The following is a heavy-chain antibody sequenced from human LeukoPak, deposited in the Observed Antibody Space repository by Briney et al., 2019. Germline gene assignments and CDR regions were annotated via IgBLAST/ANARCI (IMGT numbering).Heavy chain of an antibody. CDR3: AKAAGYCSGGSCYGVDYYYGMDV. Sequence: GGSLRLSCAASGFTFSSYGMHWVRQAPGKGLEWVAFIRYDGSNKYYADSVKGRFTISRDNSKNTLYLQMNSLRAEDTAVYYCAKAAGYCSGGSCYGVDYYYGMDVWGQGTTVTVSS. V-gene: IGHV3-30*02. CDR1: GFTFSSYG. CDR2: IRYDGSNK. J-gene: IGHJ6*02. D-gene: IGHD2-15*01.